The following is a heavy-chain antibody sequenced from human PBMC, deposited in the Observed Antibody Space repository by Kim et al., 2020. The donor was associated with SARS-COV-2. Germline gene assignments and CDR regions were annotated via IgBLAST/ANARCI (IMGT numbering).Heavy chain of an antibody. Sequence: GGSLRLSCAASGFTFSNAWMSWVRQAPGKGLEWVGRIKSKTDGGTTDYAAPVKGRFTISRDDSKNTLYLQMNSLKTEDTAVYYCTTDSGVVVAGGDWFDPWGQGTLVTVSS. CDR1: GFTFSNAW. J-gene: IGHJ5*02. V-gene: IGHV3-15*01. CDR3: TTDSGVVVAGGDWFDP. D-gene: IGHD2-15*01. CDR2: IKSKTDGGTT.